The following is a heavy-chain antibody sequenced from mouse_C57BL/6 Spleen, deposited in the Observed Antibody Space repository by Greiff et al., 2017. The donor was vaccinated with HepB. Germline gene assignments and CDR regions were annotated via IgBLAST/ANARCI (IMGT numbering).Heavy chain of an antibody. J-gene: IGHJ4*01. CDR2: ISDGGSYT. CDR1: GFTFSSYA. CDR3: AREDGNYNYAMDY. Sequence: EVKLVESGGGLVKPGGSLKLSCAASGFTFSSYAMSWVRQTPEKRLEWVATISDGGSYTYYPDNVKGRFTISRDNAKNNLYLQMSHLKSEDTAMYYCAREDGNYNYAMDYWGQGTSVTVSS. D-gene: IGHD2-1*01. V-gene: IGHV5-4*01.